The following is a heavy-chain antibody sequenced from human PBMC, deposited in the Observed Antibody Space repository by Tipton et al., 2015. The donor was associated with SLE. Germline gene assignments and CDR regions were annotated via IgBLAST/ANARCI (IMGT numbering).Heavy chain of an antibody. CDR3: ARGGVDYGGAYFDY. Sequence: TLSLTCTVSGGSISSADYYWSWTRQPPGKGLEWIGYIYYSGSTYYNPSLKSRVTISVDPSKNQFSLKLSSVTAADTAVYYCARGGVDYGGAYFDYWGQGTLVTVSS. D-gene: IGHD4-23*01. V-gene: IGHV4-30-4*01. CDR2: IYYSGST. J-gene: IGHJ4*02. CDR1: GGSISSADYY.